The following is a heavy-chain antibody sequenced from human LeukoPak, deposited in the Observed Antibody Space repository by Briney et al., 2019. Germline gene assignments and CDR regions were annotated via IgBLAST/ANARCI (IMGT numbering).Heavy chain of an antibody. Sequence: GGSLRLSCAASGFTFSSYGMRWVRQAPGKGLEWVAFIRYDGSNKYYADSVKGRFTISRDNSKNTLYLQMNSLRPEDTAAYYCARHRGYSNTFDIWGQGTMVTVSS. V-gene: IGHV3-30*02. CDR3: ARHRGYSNTFDI. J-gene: IGHJ3*02. CDR1: GFTFSSYG. CDR2: IRYDGSNK. D-gene: IGHD4-11*01.